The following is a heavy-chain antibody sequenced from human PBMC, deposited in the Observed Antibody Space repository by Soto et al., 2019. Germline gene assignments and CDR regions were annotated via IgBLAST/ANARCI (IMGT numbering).Heavy chain of an antibody. Sequence: PGGSLRLSCAASGFTFSGSAMHWVRQASGKGLEWVGRIRSKANSYATAYAASVKGRFTISRDDSKNTAYLQMNSLKTEDTAVYYCTRLSPTIAAAGDDAFDIWGQGTMVTVSS. CDR2: IRSKANSYAT. CDR1: GFTFSGSA. D-gene: IGHD6-13*01. J-gene: IGHJ3*02. CDR3: TRLSPTIAAAGDDAFDI. V-gene: IGHV3-73*01.